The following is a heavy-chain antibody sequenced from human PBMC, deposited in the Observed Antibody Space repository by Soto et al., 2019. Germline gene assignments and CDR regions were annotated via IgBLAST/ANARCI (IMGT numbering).Heavy chain of an antibody. Sequence: PSETLSLTCSVSGYSITAGGYYWSWIRQHPGKGLEWIGSFYSSGSIIYNPSLKSRVSISGDTSRNQFSMTLTSVTAADTAPYYCARMYSSGSGWFHPWGQGTLVTVSS. V-gene: IGHV4-31*03. D-gene: IGHD3-22*01. CDR2: FYSSGSI. CDR1: GYSITAGGYY. CDR3: ARMYSSGSGWFHP. J-gene: IGHJ5*02.